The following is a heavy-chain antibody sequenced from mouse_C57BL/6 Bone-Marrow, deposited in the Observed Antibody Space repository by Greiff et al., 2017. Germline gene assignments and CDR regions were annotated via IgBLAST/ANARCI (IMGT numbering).Heavy chain of an antibody. D-gene: IGHD4-1*01. J-gene: IGHJ1*03. CDR1: GYAFSSSW. CDR2: IYPGDGDT. CDR3: ARWNWDWYFDV. Sequence: QVQLQQSGPELVKPGASVKISCKASGYAFSSSWMNWVKQRPGKGLEWIGRIYPGDGDTNYNGKFKGKATLTADKSSSTAYMPLSSLTSEDSAVYFCARWNWDWYFDVWGTGTTVTVSS. V-gene: IGHV1-82*01.